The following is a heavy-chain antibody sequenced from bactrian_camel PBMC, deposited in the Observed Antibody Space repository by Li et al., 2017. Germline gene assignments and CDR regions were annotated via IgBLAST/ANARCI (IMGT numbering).Heavy chain of an antibody. J-gene: IGHJ6*01. Sequence: HVQLVESGGGSVQAGGSLRLSCVASQHIKCMAWFRQAPEKEREGVAAIDSDGSTSYADSVKGRFTISKDNAKHTLDLEITGLKPEDTAVYYCAAAPRRPGFPPVLHRQGRAWLVRESDFDHWGQGTQVTVS. V-gene: IGHV3S53*01. D-gene: IGHD1*01. CDR1: QHIKC. CDR2: IDSDGST. CDR3: AAAPRRPGFPPVLHRQGRAWLVRESDFDH.